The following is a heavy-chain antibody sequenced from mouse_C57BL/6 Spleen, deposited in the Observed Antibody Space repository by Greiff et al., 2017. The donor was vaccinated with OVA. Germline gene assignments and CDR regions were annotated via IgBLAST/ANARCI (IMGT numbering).Heavy chain of an antibody. CDR2: IYPRSGNT. J-gene: IGHJ2*01. V-gene: IGHV1-81*01. Sequence: QVQLQQPGAELVKPGASVKLSCKASGYTFTSYGISWVKQRTGQGLEWIGEIYPRSGNTYYNEKFKGKATLTADKSSSTAYMELRSLTSEDSAVYFCVASAVVATNYFDYWGQGTTLTVSS. CDR3: VASAVVATNYFDY. CDR1: GYTFTSYG. D-gene: IGHD1-1*01.